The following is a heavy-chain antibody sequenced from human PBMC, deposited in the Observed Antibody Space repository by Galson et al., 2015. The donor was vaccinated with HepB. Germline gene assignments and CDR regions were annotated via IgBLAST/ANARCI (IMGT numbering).Heavy chain of an antibody. CDR2: ISKTSAYS. Sequence: SLRLSCAASGFTFTDYSMNWVRQAPGKGLEWVSSISKTSAYSYYADSMKGRFTISRDNARNLVFLQIHGVTVEDMAVYYCARNSLGDCSGSTCYDGGPDYWGQGTLDTVSS. CDR3: ARNSLGDCSGSTCYDGGPDY. CDR1: GFTFTDYS. V-gene: IGHV3-21*06. D-gene: IGHD2-2*01. J-gene: IGHJ4*02.